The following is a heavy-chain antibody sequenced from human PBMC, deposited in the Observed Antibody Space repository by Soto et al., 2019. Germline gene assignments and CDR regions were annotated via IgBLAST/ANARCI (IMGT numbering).Heavy chain of an antibody. CDR2: IYYSGST. D-gene: IGHD6-19*01. CDR3: ARAPPPASGWYYFDY. CDR1: GDSISSGAYY. Sequence: SETLSLTCTVSGDSISSGAYYWTWIRQHPGKGLEWIGYIYYSGSTYYNPSLKSRVTISVDTSKNQFSLKLSSVTAADTAVYYCARAPPPASGWYYFDYWGQGTLVTVSS. V-gene: IGHV4-31*03. J-gene: IGHJ4*02.